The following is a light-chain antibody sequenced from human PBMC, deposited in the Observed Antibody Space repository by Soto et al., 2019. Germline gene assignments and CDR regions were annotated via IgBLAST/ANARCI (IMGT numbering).Light chain of an antibody. CDR2: ATS. CDR1: RSGSRTY. J-gene: IGKJ1*01. Sequence: EVVLTQLRATLYSCPGDRATLSCMAGRSGSRTYLAWYQQKPVQAPKLLIYATSSMATGIPDRFSGSGSGTEFTLTISRLEPEDFAVYYCQQYGRSGTFGQGTKVDIK. CDR3: QQYGRSGT. V-gene: IGKV3-20*01.